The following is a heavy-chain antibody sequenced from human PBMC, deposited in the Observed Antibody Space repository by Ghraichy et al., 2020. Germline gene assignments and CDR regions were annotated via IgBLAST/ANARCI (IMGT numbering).Heavy chain of an antibody. D-gene: IGHD3-3*01. CDR3: AKGLNYDFWSGYIDY. CDR1: GFTFSNYA. V-gene: IGHV3-23*01. J-gene: IGHJ4*02. Sequence: GGSLRLSCVASGFTFSNYAMNWVRQAPGKGLEWVSAISGSGVSTYYADSVKGRFTISRDNSKNTLYLQMHSLRAEDTAVYYCAKGLNYDFWSGYIDYWGQGTLVTVSS. CDR2: ISGSGVST.